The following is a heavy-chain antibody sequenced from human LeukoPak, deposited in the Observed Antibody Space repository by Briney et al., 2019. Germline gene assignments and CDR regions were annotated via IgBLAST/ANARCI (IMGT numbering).Heavy chain of an antibody. D-gene: IGHD3-10*01. CDR2: ISSSSTYM. J-gene: IGHJ4*02. Sequence: GGSLRLSCAASGFTFSSYSMNWVRQAPGKGLEWVSSISSSSTYMYYADSVKGRFTISRDNAKSSLYLQMNSLRAEDTAVYYCARAMSFYYGSAFDYWGQGTLVTVSS. CDR3: ARAMSFYYGSAFDY. V-gene: IGHV3-21*01. CDR1: GFTFSSYS.